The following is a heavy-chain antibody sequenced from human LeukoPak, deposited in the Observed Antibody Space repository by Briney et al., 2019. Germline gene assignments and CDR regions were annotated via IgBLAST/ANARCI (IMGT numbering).Heavy chain of an antibody. Sequence: GESLKISCKGSGYGFTSYWIDWVRQMPGKGLDWMGIIYPGDSDTRYSPSFQGQVTISADKSISTAYLQWSSLKAPDTAMYYCARHLGYCSGGSCLYYYYMDVWGKGTTVTVSS. CDR2: IYPGDSDT. D-gene: IGHD2-15*01. CDR3: ARHLGYCSGGSCLYYYYMDV. CDR1: GYGFTSYW. J-gene: IGHJ6*03. V-gene: IGHV5-51*01.